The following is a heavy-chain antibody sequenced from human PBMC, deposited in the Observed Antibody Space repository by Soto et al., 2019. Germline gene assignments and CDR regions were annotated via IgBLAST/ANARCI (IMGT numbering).Heavy chain of an antibody. CDR2: INPSGGDA. J-gene: IGHJ6*02. CDR1: GYTFTTYY. CDR3: ARDPSGYKSWLRARYHYGMDV. V-gene: IGHV1-46*01. D-gene: IGHD5-18*01. Sequence: QVQLVQSGAEVKKPGASVMVSCKVSGYTFTTYYIHWVRQAPGQGLEWMGIINPSGGDANYAEKFQGRVTMTSDTSTSTVYMEVSSLRGEDTGVYYCARDPSGYKSWLRARYHYGMDVWGQGSTVTVSS.